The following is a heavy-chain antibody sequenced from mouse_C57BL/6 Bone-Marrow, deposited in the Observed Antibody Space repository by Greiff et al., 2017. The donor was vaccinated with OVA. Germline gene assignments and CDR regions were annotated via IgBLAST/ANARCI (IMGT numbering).Heavy chain of an antibody. CDR2: IWSDGST. CDR1: GFSLTSYG. CDR3: ARHDRRGAMDY. Sequence: QVQLQQSGPGLVAPSPSLSITCTVSGFSLTSYGVHWVRQPPGKGLEWLVVIWSDGSTTYNSALKSSLSISNDNSKSQVFLKMNSLQTDDTAMYYCARHDRRGAMDYWGQGTSVTVSS. V-gene: IGHV2-6-1*01. J-gene: IGHJ4*01.